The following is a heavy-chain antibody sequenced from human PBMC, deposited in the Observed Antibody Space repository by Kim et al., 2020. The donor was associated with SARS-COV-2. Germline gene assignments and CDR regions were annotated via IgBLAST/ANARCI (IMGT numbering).Heavy chain of an antibody. V-gene: IGHV5-51*01. CDR3: ARQPNHYYGMDV. Sequence: GESLKISCKCSGYSFTSYWIGWVRQMPGKGLEWMGIMYPGDSEIRYSPSFQGQVTISADKSINTGYLQWSSLKASDTAMYYCARQPNHYYGMDVWGQGTTVTVSS. CDR1: GYSFTSYW. J-gene: IGHJ6*02. CDR2: MYPGDSEI.